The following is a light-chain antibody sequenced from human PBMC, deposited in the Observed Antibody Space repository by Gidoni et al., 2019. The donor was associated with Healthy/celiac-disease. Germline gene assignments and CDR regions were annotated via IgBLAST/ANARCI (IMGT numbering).Light chain of an antibody. CDR1: QRVSSN. V-gene: IGKV3-15*01. CDR3: QQYNNWPS. Sequence: EIVMTHSPATLSVSPGERATLSCRASQRVSSNLAWYQQKPGQAPRLLIYGASTRATGIPARFSGSGSGTEFTLTISSLQSEDFAVYYWQQYNNWPSFDPGTKVDIK. CDR2: GAS. J-gene: IGKJ3*01.